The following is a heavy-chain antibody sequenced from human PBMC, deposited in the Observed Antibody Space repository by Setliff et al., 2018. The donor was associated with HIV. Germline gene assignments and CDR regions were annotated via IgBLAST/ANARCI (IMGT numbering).Heavy chain of an antibody. V-gene: IGHV4-39*01. CDR3: AKTNGENY. D-gene: IGHD3-10*01. J-gene: IGHJ4*02. Sequence: SETLSLTCTVYGGFIKNSNYYWGWIRQPPGKGLEWIGNIHYSGSTYYNPSLKSRVTISVDTSKNQFSLKLSSVTAADTAVYYCAKTNGENYWGQGTLVTVSS. CDR1: GGFIKNSNYY. CDR2: IHYSGST.